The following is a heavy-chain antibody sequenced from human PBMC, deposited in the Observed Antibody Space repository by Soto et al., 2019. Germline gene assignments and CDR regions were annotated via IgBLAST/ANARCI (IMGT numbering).Heavy chain of an antibody. Sequence: RQAPGKGLEWVSGISWNSGSIGYADSVKGRFTISRDNAKNSLYLQMNSLRAEDTALYYCAKARIAVAVSDAFDIWRLRPMFT. J-gene: IGHJ3*02. V-gene: IGHV3-9*01. D-gene: IGHD6-19*01. CDR2: ISWNSGSI. CDR3: AKARIAVAVSDAFDI.